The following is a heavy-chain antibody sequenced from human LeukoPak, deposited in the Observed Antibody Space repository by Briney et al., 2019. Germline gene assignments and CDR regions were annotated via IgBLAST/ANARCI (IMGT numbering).Heavy chain of an antibody. Sequence: PGGSLRLSCAASGFTLSGYWMHWVRQAPGKGLVWVSRISDTGSITSYVDSVKGRFTISRDNAKNTLYLEMNSLRAEDTAVYYCARGYGMDVWGQGTTVTVSS. CDR3: ARGYGMDV. CDR1: GFTLSGYW. CDR2: ISDTGSIT. V-gene: IGHV3-74*01. J-gene: IGHJ6*02.